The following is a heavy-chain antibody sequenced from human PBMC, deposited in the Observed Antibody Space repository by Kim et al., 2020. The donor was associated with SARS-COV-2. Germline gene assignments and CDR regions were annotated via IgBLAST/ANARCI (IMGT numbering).Heavy chain of an antibody. V-gene: IGHV3-49*04. Sequence: GGSLRLSCTASGFTFGDYAMSWVRQAPGKGLEWVGFIRSKAYGGTTEYAASVKGRFTISRDDSKSIAYLQMNSLKTEDTAVYYCTRGYPDYGDDFQHWGQGTLVTVSS. CDR3: TRGYPDYGDDFQH. J-gene: IGHJ1*01. D-gene: IGHD4-17*01. CDR2: IRSKAYGGTT. CDR1: GFTFGDYA.